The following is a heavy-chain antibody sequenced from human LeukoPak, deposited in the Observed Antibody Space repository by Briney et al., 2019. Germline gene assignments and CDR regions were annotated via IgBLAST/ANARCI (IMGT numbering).Heavy chain of an antibody. CDR3: AREQWLDYYYYYGMDV. V-gene: IGHV4-38-2*02. Sequence: PSETLSLTCTVSGYSISSGYYWGWIRQPPGKGLEWIGSIYHSGSTYYNPSLKSRVTISLDTSKRHFSLKLNSVTAADTAVYYCAREQWLDYYYYYGMDVWGQGTTVTVSS. J-gene: IGHJ6*02. CDR1: GYSISSGYY. CDR2: IYHSGST. D-gene: IGHD6-19*01.